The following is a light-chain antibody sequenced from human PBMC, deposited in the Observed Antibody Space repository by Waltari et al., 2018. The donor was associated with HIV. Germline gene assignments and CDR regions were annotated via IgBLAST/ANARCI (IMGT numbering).Light chain of an antibody. CDR1: QTLLYSDGYKY. CDR2: KTS. V-gene: IGKV2-28*01. Sequence: IVMPQSPLSRPCTPGESASISCTSSQTLLYSDGYKYLDWYQQQPGQSPRLLIYKTSNRASGVSDRFSGSASGTDFTLRISRVEAEDVGVYYCMQALQAYSFGQGTKLEIK. J-gene: IGKJ2*01. CDR3: MQALQAYS.